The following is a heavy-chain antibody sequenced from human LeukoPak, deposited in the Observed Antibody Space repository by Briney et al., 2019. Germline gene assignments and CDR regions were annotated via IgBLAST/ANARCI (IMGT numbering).Heavy chain of an antibody. D-gene: IGHD3/OR15-3a*01. CDR3: ASGRHDFLY. CDR1: GFDFSTFW. V-gene: IGHV3-7*01. Sequence: GRSLRLSCAASGFDFSTFWMTWVRQAPGKGLEWVANINLDGTEEHYVDSSLKGRFTISRDNAKSSLYLQMNSLRVEDTAVYFCASGRHDFLYWGQGALVTVSS. CDR2: INLDGTEE. J-gene: IGHJ4*02.